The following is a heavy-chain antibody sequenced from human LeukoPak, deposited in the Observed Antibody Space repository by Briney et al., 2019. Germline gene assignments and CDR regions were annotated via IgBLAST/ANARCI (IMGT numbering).Heavy chain of an antibody. CDR3: ARHRDGYMVNY. Sequence: PGRSLRLSCAASGFTFTNYALHWVRQAPGKGLEWVAGISFDGNKYYPDFVRGRFTISRDDTKNTMDLQMNSLRAEDTAVYYCARHRDGYMVNYWGQGTLVTVSS. D-gene: IGHD5-24*01. V-gene: IGHV3-30*04. CDR2: ISFDGNK. CDR1: GFTFTNYA. J-gene: IGHJ4*02.